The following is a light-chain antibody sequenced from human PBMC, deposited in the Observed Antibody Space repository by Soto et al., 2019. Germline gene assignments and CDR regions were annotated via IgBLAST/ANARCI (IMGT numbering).Light chain of an antibody. Sequence: QSALTQPASVSGSPGQSITISCSGSSSDVGGYNYVSWYQHHPGKAPKLMIYDVSNRPSGVSNRFSGSKCGNTASLTISGLLPEDEADYFSNSYTTGITRLIVFGT. CDR2: DVS. CDR3: NSYTTGITRLIV. J-gene: IGLJ1*01. CDR1: SSDVGGYNY. V-gene: IGLV2-14*03.